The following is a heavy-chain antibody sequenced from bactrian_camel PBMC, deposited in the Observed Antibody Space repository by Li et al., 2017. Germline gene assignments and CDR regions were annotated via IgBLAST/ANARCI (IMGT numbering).Heavy chain of an antibody. D-gene: IGHD3*01. CDR3: AADGPDDYCQGSYDLYDYNY. J-gene: IGHJ4*01. CDR2: INRGGDST. V-gene: IGHV3S40*01. Sequence: VQLVESGGGLVQPGGSLRLSCAASGSGFTFSSYDMSWARQAPGKGLEWVSGINRGGDSTDYADSVKGRFTISRDNAKSTLYLQMNSLKSEDTAMYFCAADGPDDYCQGSYDLYDYNYRGQGTQVTVS. CDR1: GSGFTFSSYD.